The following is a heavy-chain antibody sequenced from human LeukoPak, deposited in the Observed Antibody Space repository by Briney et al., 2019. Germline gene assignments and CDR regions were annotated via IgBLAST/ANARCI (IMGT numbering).Heavy chain of an antibody. CDR2: IIPIFGTA. V-gene: IGHV1-69*13. CDR3: ARRYYDSSGYSDNYYGMDV. Sequence: WASVKVSCKASGGTFSSYAISWVRQAPGQGLEWMGRIIPIFGTANYAQKFQGRVTITADESTSTAYMELSSLRSEDTAVYYCARRYYDSSGYSDNYYGMDVWGQGTTVTVTS. CDR1: GGTFSSYA. D-gene: IGHD3-22*01. J-gene: IGHJ6*02.